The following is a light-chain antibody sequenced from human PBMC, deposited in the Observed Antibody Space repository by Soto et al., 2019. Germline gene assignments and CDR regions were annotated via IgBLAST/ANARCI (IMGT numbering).Light chain of an antibody. J-gene: IGLJ3*02. V-gene: IGLV2-14*01. CDR2: EVS. CDR1: SSGVGGYNY. CDR3: SSYTSSNTWV. Sequence: QSALTQPASVSGSPGQSITISCTGTSSGVGGYNYVSWYQQHPGKAPKLMIYEVSNRPSGVSDRFSGSKSDNTASLTISGLQAEDEADYYCSSYTSSNTWVFGGGTKLTVL.